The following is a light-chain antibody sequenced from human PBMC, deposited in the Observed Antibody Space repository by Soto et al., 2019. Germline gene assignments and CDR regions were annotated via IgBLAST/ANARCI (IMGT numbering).Light chain of an antibody. CDR3: LQHGSAPYT. Sequence: EIVLTQSPGTLSLSPGERATLSCTASETIGMTSLAWYQQKPGQAPRHVTYGASKTTFGIPDRFSGSTSGTVFNLSISRLEPEDSAVYHCLQHGSAPYTFGRGTRLDIK. J-gene: IGKJ2*01. V-gene: IGKV3-20*01. CDR1: ETIGMTS. CDR2: GAS.